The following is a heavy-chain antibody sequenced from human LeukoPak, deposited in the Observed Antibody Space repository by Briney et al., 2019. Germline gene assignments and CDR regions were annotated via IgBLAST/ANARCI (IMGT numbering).Heavy chain of an antibody. J-gene: IGHJ3*02. CDR3: AAEVLYCSGGSCFPDAFDI. CDR2: IVVGSGNT. Sequence: EASVKVSCKASGFTFTSSAMQWVRQARGQRLEWIGWIVVGSGNTNYAQKFQERVTITRDMSTSTAYMELSSLRSEDTAVYYCAAEVLYCSGGSCFPDAFDIWGQGTMVTVSS. CDR1: GFTFTSSA. V-gene: IGHV1-58*02. D-gene: IGHD2-15*01.